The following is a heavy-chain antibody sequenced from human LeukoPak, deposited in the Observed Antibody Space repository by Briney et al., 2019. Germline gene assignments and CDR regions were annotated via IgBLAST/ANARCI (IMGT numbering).Heavy chain of an antibody. CDR1: GFTFSTYA. D-gene: IGHD3-22*01. Sequence: GGSLRLSCATSGFTFSTYAMLWVRQAPGKGLEWVAFIRSDGSNKYYEDSVKGRFTISRDNSKNTLYLQMNSLRAEDTAIYYCASKVVDNCDYWGQGTLVTVSS. CDR3: ASKVVDNCDY. CDR2: IRSDGSNK. V-gene: IGHV3-30*02. J-gene: IGHJ4*02.